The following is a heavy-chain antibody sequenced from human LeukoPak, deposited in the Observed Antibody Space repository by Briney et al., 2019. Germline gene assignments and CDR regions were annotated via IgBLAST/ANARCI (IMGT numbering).Heavy chain of an antibody. J-gene: IGHJ3*02. CDR3: AREDSSWYDAFDI. CDR2: IKQDGSEK. D-gene: IGHD6-13*01. Sequence: GGSLRLSCAASGFTFSSYEMNWVRQAPGKGLEWVANIKQDGSEKYYVDSVKGRFTISRDNAKNSLYLQMNSLRAEDTAVYYCAREDSSWYDAFDIWGQGTMVTVSS. CDR1: GFTFSSYE. V-gene: IGHV3-7*01.